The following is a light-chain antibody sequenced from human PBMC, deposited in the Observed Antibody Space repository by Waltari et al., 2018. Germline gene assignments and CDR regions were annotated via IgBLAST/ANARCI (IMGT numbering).Light chain of an antibody. Sequence: NFILTPTHSVSESPGKTVTISCTRSSGRLDRSYVQWYQQRPGSAPTTVIYEDYQRPSGVPERFSGSIDSSSNSAYVTISGLKPEDEADYYCQSYDNDNVVFGGGTRLTVL. J-gene: IGLJ3*02. V-gene: IGLV6-57*03. CDR1: SGRLDRSY. CDR2: EDY. CDR3: QSYDNDNVV.